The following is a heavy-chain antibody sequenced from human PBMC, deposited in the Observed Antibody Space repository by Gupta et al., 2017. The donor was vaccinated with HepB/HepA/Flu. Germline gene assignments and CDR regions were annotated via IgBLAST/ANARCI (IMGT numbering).Heavy chain of an antibody. Sequence: QVQLQESGPGLVKPSETLSLTCIVSRGSIGSWYWSWMRQPPGKGLEWIGYTHDSGSTNYNPSLKSRVTISIDMSKNQFSLKLTSVTAADTAMYFCAGDSHSPQRSDYWGPGILVTVSS. V-gene: IGHV4-59*01. J-gene: IGHJ4*02. D-gene: IGHD5-24*01. CDR1: RGSIGSWY. CDR2: THDSGST. CDR3: AGDSHSPQRSDY.